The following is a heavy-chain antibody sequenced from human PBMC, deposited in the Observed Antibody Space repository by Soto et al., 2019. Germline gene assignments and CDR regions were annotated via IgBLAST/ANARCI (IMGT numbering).Heavy chain of an antibody. Sequence: QVQLQQWGAGLLKPSETLSLTCAVYGGSFSGYYWSWIRQPPGKGLEWIGEINHSGSTNYNPPLKSRVTISVDTSKNQFSLTLSSVTAADTAVYYCARGAWIAAPYDYWGQGTLVTVSS. V-gene: IGHV4-34*01. CDR1: GGSFSGYY. J-gene: IGHJ4*02. CDR3: ARGAWIAAPYDY. D-gene: IGHD6-6*01. CDR2: INHSGST.